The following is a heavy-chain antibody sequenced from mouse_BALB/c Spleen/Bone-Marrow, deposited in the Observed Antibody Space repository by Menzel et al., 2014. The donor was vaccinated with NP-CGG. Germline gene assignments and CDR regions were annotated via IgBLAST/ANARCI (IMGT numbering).Heavy chain of an antibody. CDR3: SRDRHNYSCWSSDV. CDR1: GFNITDTY. V-gene: IGHV14-3*02. CDR2: IVPANGNT. D-gene: IGHD1-2*01. J-gene: IGHJ1*01. Sequence: VHVKQSGAELVKPGASVKLSCTASGFNITDTYMHWVKQRPEQGLEWIGRIVPANGNTKYDPKFQGKATITADTSSNTAYLYISSLTSEDAAVYYCSRDRHNYSCWSSDVWGEGTTLTVSS.